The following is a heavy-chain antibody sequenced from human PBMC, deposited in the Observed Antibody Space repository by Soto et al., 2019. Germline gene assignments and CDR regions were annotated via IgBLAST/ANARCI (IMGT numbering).Heavy chain of an antibody. D-gene: IGHD2-15*01. CDR3: ARDHLDCSGGSCYLY. CDR1: GYTFTSYG. V-gene: IGHV1-18*01. Sequence: ASVKVSCKASGYTFTSYGISWVRQAPGQGLEWMGWISAYNGNTNYAQKLQGRVTMTTDTSTSTAYMELRSLRSDDTAVYYCARDHLDCSGGSCYLYWGQGTLVTVSS. J-gene: IGHJ4*02. CDR2: ISAYNGNT.